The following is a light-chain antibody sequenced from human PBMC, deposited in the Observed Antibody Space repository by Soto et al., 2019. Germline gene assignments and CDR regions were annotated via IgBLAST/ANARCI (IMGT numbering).Light chain of an antibody. CDR3: MQGTHWPWT. CDR2: MIS. Sequence: DVVMAQSPLSLPVTLRQTASISCKSSQGLVYSNGDTFLNWFHQRPGQSPRRLIYMISKRDSGVPDRFSGSGSGTDFTLTISRVEAEDVGVFYCMQGTHWPWTFGQGTKVEMK. V-gene: IGKV2-30*01. J-gene: IGKJ1*01. CDR1: QGLVYSNGDTF.